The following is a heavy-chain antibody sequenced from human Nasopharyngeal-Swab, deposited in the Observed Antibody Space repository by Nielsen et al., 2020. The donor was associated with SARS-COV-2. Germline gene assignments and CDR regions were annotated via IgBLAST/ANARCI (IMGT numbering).Heavy chain of an antibody. V-gene: IGHV3-30-3*01. CDR3: ARDPSSSWLYDAFDI. CDR1: GFTFSSYA. CDR2: ISYDGSNK. D-gene: IGHD6-13*01. J-gene: IGHJ3*02. Sequence: GGSLRLSCAASGFTFSSYAMHWVRQAPGKGLEWVAVISYDGSNKYYADSVKGRFTISRDNSKNTLYLQMNSLRAADTAVYYCARDPSSSWLYDAFDIWGQGTMVTVSS.